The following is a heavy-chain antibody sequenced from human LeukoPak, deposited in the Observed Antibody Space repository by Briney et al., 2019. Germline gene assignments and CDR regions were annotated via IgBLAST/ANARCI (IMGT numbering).Heavy chain of an antibody. CDR3: ARERGTYYYDSSGYYS. V-gene: IGHV1-69*04. D-gene: IGHD3-22*01. J-gene: IGHJ4*02. CDR2: IIPIFGIA. CDR1: GGTFTSYA. Sequence: ASVKVSCKASGGTFTSYAISWVGQAPGQGGEWMGRIIPIFGIANYAQKFQGRVTITADKSTSTAYMELSSLRSEDTAVYYCARERGTYYYDSSGYYSWGQGTLVTVSS.